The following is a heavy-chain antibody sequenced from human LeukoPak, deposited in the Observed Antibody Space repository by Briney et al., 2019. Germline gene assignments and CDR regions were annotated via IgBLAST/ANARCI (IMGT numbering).Heavy chain of an antibody. V-gene: IGHV3-11*01. CDR1: RFTFRDYY. J-gene: IGHJ6*03. CDR3: ARGLGGLSPRQVYYYYMDV. Sequence: GGSLRLSCAASRFTFRDYYLSWIRQAAAKGLDGVSYISSSGSTIYYADSVKGRFTISRDNAKNPLYLQMTSLRAEDTAVYYCARGLGGLSPRQVYYYYMDVWGKGTTVTVSS. D-gene: IGHD3-16*02. CDR2: ISSSGSTI.